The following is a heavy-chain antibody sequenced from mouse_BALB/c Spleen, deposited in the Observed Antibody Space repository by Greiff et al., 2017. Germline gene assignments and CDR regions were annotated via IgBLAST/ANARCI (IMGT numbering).Heavy chain of an antibody. CDR2: INSNGGST. CDR3: AREIITATGYFDY. D-gene: IGHD1-2*01. CDR1: GFTFSSYY. V-gene: IGHV5-6-2*01. J-gene: IGHJ2*01. Sequence: EVQGVESGGGLVKLGGSLKLSCAASGFTFSSYYMSWVRQTPEKRLELVAAINSNGGSTYYPDTVKGRFTISRDNAKNTLYLQMSSLKSEDTALYYCAREIITATGYFDYWGQGTTLTVSS.